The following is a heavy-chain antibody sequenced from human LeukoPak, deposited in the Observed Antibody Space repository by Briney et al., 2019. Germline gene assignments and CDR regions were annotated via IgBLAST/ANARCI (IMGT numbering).Heavy chain of an antibody. CDR2: IYTSGST. J-gene: IGHJ4*02. CDR3: AGGYSMGLFDY. D-gene: IGHD6-13*01. CDR1: GGSISSYY. V-gene: IGHV4-4*07. Sequence: SETLSLTCTVSGGSISSYYWSWIRQPAGKGPEWIGRIYTSGSTNYNPSLKSRVTMSVDTSKNQFSLKLSSVTAADTAVYYCAGGYSMGLFDYWGQGTLVTVSS.